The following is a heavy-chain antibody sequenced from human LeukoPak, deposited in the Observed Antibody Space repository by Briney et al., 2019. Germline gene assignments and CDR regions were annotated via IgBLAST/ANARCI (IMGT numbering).Heavy chain of an antibody. CDR1: GFTFSSYA. D-gene: IGHD6-19*01. V-gene: IGHV3-30-3*01. CDR3: ARGKGIVVAGHSYYFDY. CDR2: ISYDGSNK. J-gene: IGHJ4*02. Sequence: PGGSLRLSCAASGFTFSSYAMHWVRQAPGKGLEWVAVISYDGSNKYYADSVKGRFTISRDNSKNTLYLQMNSLRAEDTAVYYCARGKGIVVAGHSYYFDYWGQGTLVTVSS.